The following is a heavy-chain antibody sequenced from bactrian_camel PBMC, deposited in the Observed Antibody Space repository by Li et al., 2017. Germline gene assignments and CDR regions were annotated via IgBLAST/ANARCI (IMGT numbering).Heavy chain of an antibody. CDR2: IDIDGAI. D-gene: IGHD1*01. CDR1: GYTHDRYG. J-gene: IGHJ7*01. Sequence: HVQLVESGGGSVQAGGSLRLSCSASGYTHDRYGMAWFRQAPGKEREGVAAIDIDGAIKYADSVKGRFTISKDTAANTLYLQMYSLKPEDTGMYYCAGSGYRSFKRLVGGLVGLEVGMDYWGNGTQVTVS. V-gene: IGHV3S55*01.